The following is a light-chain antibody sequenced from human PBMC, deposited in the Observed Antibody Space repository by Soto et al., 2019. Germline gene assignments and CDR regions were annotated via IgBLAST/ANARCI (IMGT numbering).Light chain of an antibody. CDR1: SSNIGKNH. Sequence: QSVLTQPPSVSAAPGRKVTSSCSGSSSNIGKNHVSWYQQVPGTAPKLLIYESNKRPSGIPDRFSGSKSGTSATLGIAGLQTGDEADYYCGTWDSSLTAVLFGGGTKLTVL. CDR2: ESN. V-gene: IGLV1-51*02. CDR3: GTWDSSLTAVL. J-gene: IGLJ2*01.